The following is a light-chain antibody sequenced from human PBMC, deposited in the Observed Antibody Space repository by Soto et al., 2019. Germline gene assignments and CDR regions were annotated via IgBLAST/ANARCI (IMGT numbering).Light chain of an antibody. CDR1: QSVSSSY. J-gene: IGKJ1*01. CDR2: GAS. V-gene: IGKV3-20*01. Sequence: EIVLTQSPGTLSLSPGERATLSCRASQSVSSSYLAWYHQKPGQAPRLLIYGASSRATGIPDRFSGSGSGTNFTLNISRLEPEDFAVYYCQQYSSSPTTFGQGTKVEI. CDR3: QQYSSSPTT.